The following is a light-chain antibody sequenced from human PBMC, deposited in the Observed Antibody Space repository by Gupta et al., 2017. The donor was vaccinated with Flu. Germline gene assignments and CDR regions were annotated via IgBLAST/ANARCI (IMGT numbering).Light chain of an antibody. J-gene: IGKJ5*01. Sequence: EIVLTQSPATLSLSPGDRATLSCRASQTVTTFLAWLQHKPGQPPRLLIYDASKRATDVPSRFSGGGSGTDFTLTINSLEPEDFAVYYCQQRNNWPSVTFGQGTRLEIK. CDR2: DAS. V-gene: IGKV3-11*01. CDR1: QTVTTF. CDR3: QQRNNWPSVT.